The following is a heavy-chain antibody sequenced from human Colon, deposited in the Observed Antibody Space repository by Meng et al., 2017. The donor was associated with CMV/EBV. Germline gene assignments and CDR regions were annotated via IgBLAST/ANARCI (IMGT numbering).Heavy chain of an antibody. D-gene: IGHD3-10*01. CDR2: INGHGSDT. J-gene: IGHJ4*02. CDR1: GFTFSDYW. Sequence: EGLLVGAGGGLVQPGGSLRLSCAASGFTFSDYWMPWFRQAPGKGLVWVSRINGHGSDTNVADSVKGRFTISRDNSKNTLYLQMNSLRPEDTSVYYCAKDVSGSALWGQGTLVTVSS. CDR3: AKDVSGSAL. V-gene: IGHV3-74*01.